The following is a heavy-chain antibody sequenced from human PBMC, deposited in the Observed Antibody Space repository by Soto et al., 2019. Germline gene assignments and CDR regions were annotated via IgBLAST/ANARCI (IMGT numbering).Heavy chain of an antibody. CDR2: IWFDGTRE. Sequence: QVQLVASGGGVVQPGMSLRLSCEVSGFSLTNYGTHWVRQAPGKGLEWVALIWFDGTRENHADSVEGRFTISRDISRNTLYLQMNSLRAEDTAVYYCARDLSVGGLDGYDIWGQGTMVTVSS. CDR3: ARDLSVGGLDGYDI. D-gene: IGHD1-26*01. J-gene: IGHJ3*02. V-gene: IGHV3-33*01. CDR1: GFSLTNYG.